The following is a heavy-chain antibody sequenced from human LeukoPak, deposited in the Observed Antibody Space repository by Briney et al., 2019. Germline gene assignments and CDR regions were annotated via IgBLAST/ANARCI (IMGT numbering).Heavy chain of an antibody. CDR3: ARDPTIVVVPCGMDV. CDR1: GFTFSSYG. CDR2: ISYDGSNK. D-gene: IGHD2-2*01. J-gene: IGHJ6*04. Sequence: PGGSLRLSCAASGFTFSSYGMHWVRQAPGKGLEWVAVISYDGSNKYYADSVKGRFTISRDNSKNTLYLRMNSLRAEDTAVYYCARDPTIVVVPCGMDVWGKGTTDTVSS. V-gene: IGHV3-30*04.